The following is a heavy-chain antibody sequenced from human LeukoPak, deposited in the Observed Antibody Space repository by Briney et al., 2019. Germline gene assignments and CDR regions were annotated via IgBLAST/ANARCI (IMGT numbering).Heavy chain of an antibody. V-gene: IGHV1-46*01. CDR2: INPSGGST. D-gene: IGHD5-24*01. CDR1: GYTFTTYY. Sequence: ASVKVSCKASGYTFTTYYMHWVRQAPGQGLEWMGIINPSGGSTTYAQKFQGRVTMTRDTSTSTVYMELCSLRSEDTAVYYCARDSGYMGPLDYWGQGPLVTVSS. CDR3: ARDSGYMGPLDY. J-gene: IGHJ4*02.